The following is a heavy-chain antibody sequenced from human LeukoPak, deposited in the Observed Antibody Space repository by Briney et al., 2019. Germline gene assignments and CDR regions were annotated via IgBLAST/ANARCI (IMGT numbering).Heavy chain of an antibody. J-gene: IGHJ4*02. CDR3: AKDYQAHYYGSGSYYANFDY. D-gene: IGHD3-10*01. CDR2: ISGSGGST. Sequence: GGSLRLSRAASGFTFSSYAMSWVRQAPGKGLEWVSAISGSGGSTYYADSVKGRFTISRDNSKNTLYLQMNSLRAEDTAVYYCAKDYQAHYYGSGSYYANFDYWGQGTLVTVSS. CDR1: GFTFSSYA. V-gene: IGHV3-23*01.